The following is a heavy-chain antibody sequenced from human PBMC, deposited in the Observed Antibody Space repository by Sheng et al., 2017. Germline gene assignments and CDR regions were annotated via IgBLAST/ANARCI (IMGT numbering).Heavy chain of an antibody. CDR3: ARSVVGATAPLDY. CDR2: INHSVST. CDR1: GGSFSGYY. D-gene: IGHD1-26*01. J-gene: IGHJ4*02. Sequence: QVQLQQWGAGLLKPSETLSLTCAVYGGSFSGYYWSWIRQPPGKGLEWIGEINHSVSTNYNPSLKSRVTISVDTSKNQFSLKLSSVTAADTAVYYCARSVVGATAPLDYWGQGTLVTVSS. V-gene: IGHV4-34*01.